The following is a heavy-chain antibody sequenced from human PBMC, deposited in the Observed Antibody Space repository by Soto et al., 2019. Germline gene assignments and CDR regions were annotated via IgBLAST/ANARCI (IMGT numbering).Heavy chain of an antibody. CDR2: IIPIFGTA. V-gene: IGHV1-69*12. CDR1: GGTFSSYA. D-gene: IGHD2-15*01. J-gene: IGHJ2*01. Sequence: QVQLVQSGAEVMKPGSSVKVSCKASGGTFSSYAISWVRQAPGQGLEWMGGIIPIFGTANYAQKFQGRVTITADESTSTAYMELSSLRSEDTAVYYCARVVTVVKSFHYWYFDLWGRGTLVTVSS. CDR3: ARVVTVVKSFHYWYFDL.